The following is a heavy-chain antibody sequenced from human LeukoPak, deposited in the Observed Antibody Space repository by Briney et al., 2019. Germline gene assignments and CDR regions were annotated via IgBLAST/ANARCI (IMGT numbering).Heavy chain of an antibody. Sequence: SQTLSLTCAISGDTVSGSPAVWNWIRQSPSRGLEWLGRAYYRSKWFIDYALSVKGRITITPDTSKNQFSLQLNSVTAEDTAVYYCARGAVRGGTNFDYWGEGTLVTVSS. CDR1: GDTVSGSPAV. J-gene: IGHJ4*02. V-gene: IGHV6-1*01. CDR2: AYYRSKWFI. D-gene: IGHD3-10*01. CDR3: ARGAVRGGTNFDY.